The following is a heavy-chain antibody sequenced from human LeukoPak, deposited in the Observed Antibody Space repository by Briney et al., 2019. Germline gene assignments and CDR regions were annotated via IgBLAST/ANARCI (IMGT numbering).Heavy chain of an antibody. CDR2: IIPSGTYT. Sequence: GGSLRLSCAASGFTFCDYYMSWIRQAPGKGLEWLSYIIPSGTYTNYAESVKGRFTISRDNAKNSVYLQMKSLRVEDTALYYCAGYCGGAKCYDAFDMWGQGTMVTISS. CDR1: GFTFCDYY. V-gene: IGHV3-11*03. D-gene: IGHD2-21*01. J-gene: IGHJ3*02. CDR3: AGYCGGAKCYDAFDM.